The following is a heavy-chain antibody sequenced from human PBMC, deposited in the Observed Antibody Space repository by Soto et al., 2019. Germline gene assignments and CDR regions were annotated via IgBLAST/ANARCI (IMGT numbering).Heavy chain of an antibody. V-gene: IGHV1-18*01. Sequence: QVKLVQSGAEVKKPGASVKVSCKASGYTFTSYGISWVRQAPGQGLEWMGWISAYNGNTKYVQKFQGRVTMTTAASTSTAYMELTSLRSDDTAVYYCARDAAAGLTDYWGQGTLVTVSS. D-gene: IGHD6-13*01. CDR1: GYTFTSYG. CDR3: ARDAAAGLTDY. CDR2: ISAYNGNT. J-gene: IGHJ4*02.